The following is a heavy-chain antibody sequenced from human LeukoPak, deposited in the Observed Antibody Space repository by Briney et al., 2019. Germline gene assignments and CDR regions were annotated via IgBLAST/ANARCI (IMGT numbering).Heavy chain of an antibody. D-gene: IGHD6-13*01. CDR3: ARGPSGIAAAAHD. CDR1: GFTFSGYA. CDR2: ISYDGSNK. J-gene: IGHJ4*01. Sequence: GGSLRLSCAASGFTFSGYAMHWVRQAPGKGLEWVAVISYDGSNKYYADSVTGRFTISRDNSKTTPYMQMNSLRAEDTAVYYCARGPSGIAAAAHDWGHGTLVTVSS. V-gene: IGHV3-30-3*01.